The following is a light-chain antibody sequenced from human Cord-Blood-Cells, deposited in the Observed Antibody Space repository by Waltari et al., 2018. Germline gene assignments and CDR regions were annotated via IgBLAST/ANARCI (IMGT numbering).Light chain of an antibody. CDR1: QSISSW. Sequence: DIQMTQSPCPLSASVGDRVSITCRDSQSISSWFASYQQKPGKAPKLLIYMASRLESGVPSRFSGSGSGTEFTLTISSLQPDDFATYYCQQYNSYLWTFGQGTKVEIK. J-gene: IGKJ1*01. CDR3: QQYNSYLWT. V-gene: IGKV1-5*03. CDR2: MAS.